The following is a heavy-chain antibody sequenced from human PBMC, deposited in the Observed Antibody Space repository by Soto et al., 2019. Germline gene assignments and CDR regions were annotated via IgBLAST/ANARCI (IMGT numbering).Heavy chain of an antibody. J-gene: IGHJ5*02. D-gene: IGHD3-10*01. CDR1: GGTFSSYA. CDR3: ASDFIVRGVIIGWFDP. V-gene: IGHV1-69*01. Sequence: QVQLVQSGAEVKKPGSSVKVSCKASGGTFSSYAISWVRQAPGQGLEWRGGIIPIFGTANYAQKFQGRVTITADESTSTAYMELSSLRSEDTAVYYCASDFIVRGVIIGWFDPWGQGTLVTVSS. CDR2: IIPIFGTA.